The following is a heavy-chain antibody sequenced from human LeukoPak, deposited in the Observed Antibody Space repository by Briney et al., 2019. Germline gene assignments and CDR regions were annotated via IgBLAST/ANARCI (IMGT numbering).Heavy chain of an antibody. CDR1: GGSSTGYY. D-gene: IGHD3-22*01. Sequence: SETLSLTCAIYGGSSTGYYWTWIRQPPGKGLEWIGEIDDSGNTNYSPSLELESRITISVDTSKNQFSLQVNSVTAADTAVYYCARRATMIVVVPHVARGYFDYWGQGTLVTVSS. J-gene: IGHJ4*02. CDR2: IDDSGNT. CDR3: ARRATMIVVVPHVARGYFDY. V-gene: IGHV4-34*01.